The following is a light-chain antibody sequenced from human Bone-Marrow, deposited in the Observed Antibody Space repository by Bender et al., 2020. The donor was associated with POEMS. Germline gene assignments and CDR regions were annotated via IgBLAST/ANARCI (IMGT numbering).Light chain of an antibody. CDR1: SSNIGAHA. J-gene: IGLJ3*02. CDR3: AVWDDSLNGWM. Sequence: QSVLTQPPSASGTPGQRVTISCSGGSSNIGAHAVNWYQHLPGTAPKLLIYSSHRRPTEVPDRFSGSRTGTSTSLAMSGLQSEDEADYYCAVWDDSLNGWMFGGGTKLTVL. CDR2: SSH. V-gene: IGLV1-44*01.